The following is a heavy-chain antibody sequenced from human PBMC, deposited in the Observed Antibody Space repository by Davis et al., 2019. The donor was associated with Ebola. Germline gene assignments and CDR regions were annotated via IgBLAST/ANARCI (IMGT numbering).Heavy chain of an antibody. D-gene: IGHD5-24*01. Sequence: SETLSLTCAVYAGSFSDYYWNWIRQPPGKGLEWIGEINHSGSTNYNPSLKSRVTISVDTSKNQFSLKLSSVTAADTAVYYCARRSQRWLQAYGMDVWGQGTTVTVSS. CDR2: INHSGST. CDR1: AGSFSDYY. CDR3: ARRSQRWLQAYGMDV. V-gene: IGHV4-34*01. J-gene: IGHJ6*02.